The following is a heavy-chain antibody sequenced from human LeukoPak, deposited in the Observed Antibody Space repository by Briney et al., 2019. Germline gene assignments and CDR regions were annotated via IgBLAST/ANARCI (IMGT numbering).Heavy chain of an antibody. J-gene: IGHJ5*02. CDR3: VRDDVSP. CDR2: INPNSGGT. CDR1: GYTFTTYY. V-gene: IGHV1-2*02. Sequence: ASVKVSCKASGYTFTTYYVHWVRQAPGQGLEWMGWINPNSGGTNYAQNFQGRVTMTRDTSISTAYMELSRLRSDDTAVYYCVRDDVSPWGQGTLVTVSS.